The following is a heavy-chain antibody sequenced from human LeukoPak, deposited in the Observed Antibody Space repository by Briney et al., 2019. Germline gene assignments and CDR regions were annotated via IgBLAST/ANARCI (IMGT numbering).Heavy chain of an antibody. D-gene: IGHD2-2*02. J-gene: IGHJ6*03. CDR2: MNPNSGNT. CDR1: GYSFTSYD. CDR3: ARGVDVVVPAAIRDMDV. V-gene: IGHV1-8*01. Sequence: ASVKVSCKASGYSFTSYDINWVRQATGQGLEWMGWMNPNSGNTGYAQKFQGRVTMTRNTSISTAYMELSSLRSEDTAVYYCARGVDVVVPAAIRDMDVWGKGTTVTVSS.